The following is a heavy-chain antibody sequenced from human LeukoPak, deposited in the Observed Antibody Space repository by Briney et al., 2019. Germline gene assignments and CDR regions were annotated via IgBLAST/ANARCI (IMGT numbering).Heavy chain of an antibody. Sequence: ASVKVSCKASGYTFTGYYMHWVRQAPGQGLEWMGWINPNSGVTYYAQKFQGRVSMTRDTSISTAYMEVSRLRSNDSALYYCARLSTPNLYYFDYWGQGTLVTVSS. D-gene: IGHD3-16*02. CDR3: ARLSTPNLYYFDY. V-gene: IGHV1-2*02. CDR1: GYTFTGYY. CDR2: INPNSGVT. J-gene: IGHJ4*02.